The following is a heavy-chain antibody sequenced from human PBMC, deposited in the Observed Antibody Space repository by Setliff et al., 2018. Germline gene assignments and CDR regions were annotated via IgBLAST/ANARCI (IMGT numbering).Heavy chain of an antibody. CDR1: GGSISSGDYY. V-gene: IGHV4-30-4*08. CDR3: ARAVGVANPYYYDSSGYYRAHWYFDL. Sequence: PSETLSLTCTVSGGSISSGDYYWSWIRQPPGKGLEWIGYIYYSGSTYYNPSLKSRVTISVDTSKNQFSLKLSSVTAADTAVYYCARAVGVANPYYYDSSGYYRAHWYFDLWGRGTLVTVSS. D-gene: IGHD3-22*01. CDR2: IYYSGST. J-gene: IGHJ2*01.